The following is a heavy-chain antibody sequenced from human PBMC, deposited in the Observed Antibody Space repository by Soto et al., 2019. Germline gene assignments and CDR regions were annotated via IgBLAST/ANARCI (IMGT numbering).Heavy chain of an antibody. CDR3: VRDGTKTLRDWLDP. CDR1: GASISGFY. CDR2: IYATGTT. D-gene: IGHD1-1*01. Sequence: PSETLSLTCTVSGASISGFYWSWIRKSAGKGLEWIGRIYATGTTDYNPSLKSRVMMSVDTYKKQFSLKLRSVTAADTAVYYCVRDGTKTLRDWLDPWGKG. J-gene: IGHJ5*02. V-gene: IGHV4-4*07.